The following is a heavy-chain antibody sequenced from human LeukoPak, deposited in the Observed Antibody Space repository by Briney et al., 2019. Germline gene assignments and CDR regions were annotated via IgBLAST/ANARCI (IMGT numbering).Heavy chain of an antibody. CDR1: GFTFSTYS. CDR3: ARGSHYLMDV. CDR2: IYTGGRT. J-gene: IGHJ6*02. D-gene: IGHD3-10*01. Sequence: GGSLRLSCAASGFTFSTYSMNWVRQAPGKGLEWVSVIYTGGRTYYADSVRGRFFISRDTSKNTLSLQMNSLRGEDTAVYYCARGSHYLMDVWGQGTTVTVSS. V-gene: IGHV3-66*01.